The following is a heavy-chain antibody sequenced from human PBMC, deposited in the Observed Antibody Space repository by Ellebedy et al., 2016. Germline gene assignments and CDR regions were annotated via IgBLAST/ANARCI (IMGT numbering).Heavy chain of an antibody. CDR1: GFTFSSYW. J-gene: IGHJ5*02. Sequence: GESLKISCAASGFTFSSYWMHWVRQAPGKGLVWVSRINSDGSSTSYADSVKGRFTISRDNAKNTLYLQMNSLRAEDTAVYYCASGRYSSYLWGQGTLVTVPS. V-gene: IGHV3-74*01. CDR2: INSDGSST. D-gene: IGHD6-13*01. CDR3: ASGRYSSYL.